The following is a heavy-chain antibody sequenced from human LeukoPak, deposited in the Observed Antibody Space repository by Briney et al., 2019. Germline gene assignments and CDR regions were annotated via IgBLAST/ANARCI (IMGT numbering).Heavy chain of an antibody. Sequence: GGSLRPSCAASGFTFSSYSMNWVRQAPGKGLEWVSSISSSSSYIYYADSVKGRFTISRDNAKNSLYLQMNSLRAEDTAVYYCAREGGSYRTGLDYWGQGTLVTVSS. D-gene: IGHD1-26*01. J-gene: IGHJ4*02. V-gene: IGHV3-21*01. CDR1: GFTFSSYS. CDR2: ISSSSSYI. CDR3: AREGGSYRTGLDY.